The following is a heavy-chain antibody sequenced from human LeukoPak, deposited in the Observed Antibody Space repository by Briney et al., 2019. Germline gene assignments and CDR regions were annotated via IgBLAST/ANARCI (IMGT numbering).Heavy chain of an antibody. CDR2: IIPIFGTA. Sequence: SVKVSCKASGGTFSSYAISWVRQAPGQGLEWMGGIIPIFGTANYAQKFQGRVTITADESTSTAYMELSSLRSEDTAVYYCASSSSWHRPHDYWGQGTLVTVSS. CDR1: GGTFSSYA. V-gene: IGHV1-69*13. CDR3: ASSSSWHRPHDY. D-gene: IGHD6-13*01. J-gene: IGHJ4*02.